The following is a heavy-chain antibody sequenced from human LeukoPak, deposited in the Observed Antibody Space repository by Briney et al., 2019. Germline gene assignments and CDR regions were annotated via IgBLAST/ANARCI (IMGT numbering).Heavy chain of an antibody. CDR1: GGSISSSNW. D-gene: IGHD1-26*01. J-gene: IGHJ6*03. CDR3: ARAIVGATSYYYYYYMDV. V-gene: IGHV4-4*02. Sequence: SGTLSLTCAVSGGSISSSNWWSWVRQPPGKGLEWIGEIYHSGSTNYNPSLKSRVTISVDKSKNQFSLKLSSVTAADTAVYYCARAIVGATSYYYYYYMDVWGKGTTVTVSS. CDR2: IYHSGST.